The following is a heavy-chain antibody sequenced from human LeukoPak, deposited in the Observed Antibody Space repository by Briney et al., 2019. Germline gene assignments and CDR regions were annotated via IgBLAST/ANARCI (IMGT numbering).Heavy chain of an antibody. CDR2: INPSGGGT. CDR1: GYTFTNYY. J-gene: IGHJ4*02. V-gene: IGHV1-46*01. Sequence: ASVKVSCKASGYTFTNYYMHWVRQAPGQGLEWMGIINPSGGGTSYTQKFQGRLTMTRDTSTTTVYMELSSLRSEDTAMYYCAREIGPRQLHLWGSAFDYWGQGTLVTVSS. CDR3: AREIGPRQLHLWGSAFDY. D-gene: IGHD5-18*01.